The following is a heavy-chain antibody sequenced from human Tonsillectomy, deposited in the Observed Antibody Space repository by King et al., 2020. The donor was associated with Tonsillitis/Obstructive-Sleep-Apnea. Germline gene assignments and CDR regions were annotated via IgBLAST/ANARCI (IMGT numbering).Heavy chain of an antibody. J-gene: IGHJ6*02. CDR3: AKSAEGFGELLKGGVDV. D-gene: IGHD3-10*01. Sequence: QLVQSGAEVKKPGESLKISCKDSGYSFNTYWIGWVRQMPGKGLEWMGNIFPDDSDTRYSPSFQGQVTISADKSISTAYLQWSSLKASETAIYYCAKSAEGFGELLKGGVDVWGQGTTVTVSS. V-gene: IGHV5-51*03. CDR1: GYSFNTYW. CDR2: IFPDDSDT.